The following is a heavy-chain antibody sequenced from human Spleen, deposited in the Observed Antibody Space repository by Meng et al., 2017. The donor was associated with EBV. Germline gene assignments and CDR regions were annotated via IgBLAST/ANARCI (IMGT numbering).Heavy chain of an antibody. J-gene: IGHJ5*02. CDR1: GGTLSSYA. CDR2: IIPIFGTA. Sequence: LGQCGSGVKKHGTSVKVACKASGGTLSSYAISWVRQAPGQGLEWMGGIIPIFGTANYAQKFQGRVTITADESTSTAYMELSSLRSEDTAVYYCARSGYGDYSHNWFDPWGQGTLVTVSS. CDR3: ARSGYGDYSHNWFDP. V-gene: IGHV1-69*01. D-gene: IGHD4-17*01.